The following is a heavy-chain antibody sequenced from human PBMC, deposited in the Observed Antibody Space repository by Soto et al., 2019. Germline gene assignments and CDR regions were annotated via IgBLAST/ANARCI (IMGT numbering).Heavy chain of an antibody. D-gene: IGHD3-22*01. J-gene: IGHJ4*02. V-gene: IGHV3-66*01. CDR3: ARADSSGYHFDY. CDR1: GFIVSGNY. CDR2: IYSGGST. Sequence: EVQLVESGGGLVQPGGSLRLSCTVSGFIVSGNYMTWVRQAPGKGLEWISTIYSGGSTYYADSVKGRFTISRDNSKNTLYLQVNSLRAEDTAVYYCARADSSGYHFDYWGQGALVTVSS.